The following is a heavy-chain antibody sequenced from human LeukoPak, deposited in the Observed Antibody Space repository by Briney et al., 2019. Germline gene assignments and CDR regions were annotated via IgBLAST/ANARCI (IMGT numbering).Heavy chain of an antibody. D-gene: IGHD6-19*01. CDR3: ECSSGWDDAFDI. V-gene: IGHV3-21*01. Sequence: RSGGSLRLSCAASGFTFSSYAMSWVRQAPGKGLEWVSSISSSSSYIYYADSVKGRFTVSRDNAKNSLYLQMNSLRAEDTAVYYCECSSGWDDAFDIWGQGTMVTVSS. CDR1: GFTFSSYA. CDR2: ISSSSSYI. J-gene: IGHJ3*02.